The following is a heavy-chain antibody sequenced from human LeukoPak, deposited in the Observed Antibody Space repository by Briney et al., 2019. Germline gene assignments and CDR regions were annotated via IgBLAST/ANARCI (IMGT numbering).Heavy chain of an antibody. CDR1: GGSISGYY. D-gene: IGHD6-25*01. J-gene: IGHJ4*02. Sequence: PSETLSLTCAVYGGSISGYYWSSIRQPAGKGLEWIGRIYSTGSTNYNPSLKSRVTMSVDTSKNQFSLKLTSVTAADTAVYYCAREHPVAIAADYWGQGTLVTVSS. CDR2: IYSTGST. V-gene: IGHV4-4*07. CDR3: AREHPVAIAADY.